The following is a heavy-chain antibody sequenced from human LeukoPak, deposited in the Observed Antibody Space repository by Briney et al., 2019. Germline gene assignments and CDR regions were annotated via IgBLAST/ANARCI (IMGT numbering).Heavy chain of an antibody. D-gene: IGHD6-13*01. CDR3: ARGSSSWEEFRFDP. CDR2: INPNSGGT. V-gene: IGHV1-2*02. J-gene: IGHJ5*02. CDR1: GYTFTGYY. Sequence: ASVKVSCKASGYTFTGYYMHWVRQAPGQGLEWMGWINPNSGGTNYAQKFQGRVTMTRDTSISTAYMELSRLRSDDTAVYYCARGSSSWEEFRFDPWGQGTLVTVSS.